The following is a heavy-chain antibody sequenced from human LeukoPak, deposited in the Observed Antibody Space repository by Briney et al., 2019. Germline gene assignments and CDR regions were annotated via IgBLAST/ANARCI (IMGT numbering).Heavy chain of an antibody. D-gene: IGHD2-21*01. Sequence: GGSLRLSCAASEITLSSYGVSWVRQAPGKGLEWLSAISFSAGTTYYADSVRGRFTISRDNSKNTLYLQLSSLRAEDTAVYYCAKISWDSGGYREKFWGQGTLVTVSA. CDR2: ISFSAGTT. V-gene: IGHV3-23*01. CDR1: EITLSSYG. CDR3: AKISWDSGGYREKF. J-gene: IGHJ4*02.